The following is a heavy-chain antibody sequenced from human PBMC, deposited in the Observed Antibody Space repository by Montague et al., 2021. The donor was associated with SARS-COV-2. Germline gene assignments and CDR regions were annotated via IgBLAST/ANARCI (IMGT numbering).Heavy chain of an antibody. CDR3: ARLSSGYSYDAFDV. Sequence: GKKKKWMGIIYPGDPDTRYSPSFQGQVTISADKSISTAYLQWSSLKASDTARYYCARLSSGYSYDAFDVWGQGTMVSV. CDR2: IYPGDPDT. V-gene: IGHV5-51*01. D-gene: IGHD5-18*01. J-gene: IGHJ3*01.